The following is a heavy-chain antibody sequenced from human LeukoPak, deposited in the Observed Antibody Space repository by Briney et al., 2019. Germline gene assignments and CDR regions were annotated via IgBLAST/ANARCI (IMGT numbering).Heavy chain of an antibody. V-gene: IGHV3-66*01. D-gene: IGHD2-21*02. Sequence: GSLRLSCAAYGFNVSSNYISWVRQAPGKGLEWVSVIYRGGSTYYTDSVKDRFTISRDNAKNSLYLQMNSLRAEDTALYYCVTDGAVTADWGQGTLVTVSS. CDR1: GFNVSSNY. CDR2: IYRGGST. J-gene: IGHJ4*02. CDR3: VTDGAVTAD.